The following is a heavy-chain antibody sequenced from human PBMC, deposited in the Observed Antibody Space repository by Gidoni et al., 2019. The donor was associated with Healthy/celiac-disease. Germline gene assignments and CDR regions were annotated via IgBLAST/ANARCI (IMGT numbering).Heavy chain of an antibody. V-gene: IGHV3-23*01. CDR3: AAGGYGALWGGSAFDI. CDR2: IRVSGGST. D-gene: IGHD3-16*01. CDR1: GFTVSSYA. Sequence: EVQLLESGGGLVQPGGSLRLSWAASGFTVSSYAMSWVRQAPGKGLEWVSAIRVSGGSTYYADSVKGRFTISRDNSKNTLYLQMNSLRAEDTAVYYCAAGGYGALWGGSAFDIWGQGTMVTVSS. J-gene: IGHJ3*02.